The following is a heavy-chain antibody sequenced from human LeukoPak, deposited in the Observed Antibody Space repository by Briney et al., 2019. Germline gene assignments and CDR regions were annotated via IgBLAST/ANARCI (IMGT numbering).Heavy chain of an antibody. D-gene: IGHD4-17*01. Sequence: GGSLRLSRAASGFTFSSYWMHWVRQAPGKGLVWVSRINTDGSSTSYADSVKGRFTISRDNAKNTLYLQMNSLRAEDTAVYYCARVAGTTQRRYYFDYWGQGTLVTVSS. CDR2: INTDGSST. J-gene: IGHJ4*02. V-gene: IGHV3-74*01. CDR3: ARVAGTTQRRYYFDY. CDR1: GFTFSSYW.